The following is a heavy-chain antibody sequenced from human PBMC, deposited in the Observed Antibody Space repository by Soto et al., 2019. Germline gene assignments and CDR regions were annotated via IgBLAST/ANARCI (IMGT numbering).Heavy chain of an antibody. V-gene: IGHV1-2*04. CDR2: INPNSGGT. D-gene: IGHD6-6*01. CDR1: GYTFTGYY. CDR3: ARAPAARLAAFDI. J-gene: IGHJ3*02. Sequence: ASVKVSCKASGYTFTGYYMHWVRQAPGQGLEWMGWINPNSGGTNYAQKFQGWVTMTRDTSISTAYMELSRLRSDDTAVYYCARAPAARLAAFDIWGQGTMVTVSS.